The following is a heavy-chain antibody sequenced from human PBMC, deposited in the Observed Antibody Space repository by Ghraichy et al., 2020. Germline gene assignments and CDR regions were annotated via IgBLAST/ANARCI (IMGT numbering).Heavy chain of an antibody. Sequence: SETLSLTCAVYGGSFSGYYWSWIRQPPGKGLEWIGEINHSGSTNYNPSLKSRVTISVDTSKNQFSLKLSSVTAADTAVYYCARGLGRQLVRDDYWGQGTLVTVSS. J-gene: IGHJ4*02. D-gene: IGHD6-6*01. V-gene: IGHV4-34*01. CDR2: INHSGST. CDR3: ARGLGRQLVRDDY. CDR1: GGSFSGYY.